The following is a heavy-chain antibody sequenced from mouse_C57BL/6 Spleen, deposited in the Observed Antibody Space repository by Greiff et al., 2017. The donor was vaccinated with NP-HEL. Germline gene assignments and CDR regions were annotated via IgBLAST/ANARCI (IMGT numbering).Heavy chain of an antibody. D-gene: IGHD2-4*01. Sequence: QVQLQQPGAELVKPWASVKLSCKASGYTFTSYWLQWVKPRPGQGLEWIGEIDPSDSYTNYNQKFKGKATLTVDTSSSTAYMQLSSLTSEDSAVYYCARRSTMITFDYWGQGTTLTVSS. J-gene: IGHJ2*01. CDR2: IDPSDSYT. CDR3: ARRSTMITFDY. V-gene: IGHV1-50*01. CDR1: GYTFTSYW.